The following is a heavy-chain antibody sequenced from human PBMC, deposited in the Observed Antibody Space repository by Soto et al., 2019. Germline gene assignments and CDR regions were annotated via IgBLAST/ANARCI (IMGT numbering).Heavy chain of an antibody. D-gene: IGHD2-15*01. V-gene: IGHV1-18*01. CDR3: AVRYCFVDVCLTPGVFDTYV. Sequence: QVQLVQSGAEMKKPGASVKISCKASGYTFKRFGVNWVRPATGRGLEWMGRIRAYNGDTKYAEKFQGRVTMTSDTPTDTAYIELTSLRSDDTAVYYCAVRYCFVDVCLTPGVFDTYVWGQGTTVIVSS. CDR2: IRAYNGDT. J-gene: IGHJ6*02. CDR1: GYTFKRFG.